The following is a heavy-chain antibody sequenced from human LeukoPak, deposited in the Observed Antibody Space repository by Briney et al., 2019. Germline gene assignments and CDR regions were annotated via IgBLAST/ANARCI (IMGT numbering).Heavy chain of an antibody. D-gene: IGHD4-11*01. CDR2: RSASGTTT. V-gene: IGHV3-23*01. J-gene: IGHJ4*02. CDR1: GCTVNNDG. Sequence: GGSLRLSCAASGCTVNNDGMSWVRQAPGRGLEWVSARSASGTTTYYADSVKGRFTISRDNPKNTLYLQMSSLRADDTAISYCAKAPARDHLHPYDYWGQGTLVTVSS. CDR3: AKAPARDHLHPYDY.